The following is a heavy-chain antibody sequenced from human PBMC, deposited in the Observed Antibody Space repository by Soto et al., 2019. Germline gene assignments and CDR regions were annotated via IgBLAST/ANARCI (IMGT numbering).Heavy chain of an antibody. CDR3: ARALVRFLDWVPDHYYYTMDV. CDR2: INPNSGDT. D-gene: IGHD3-3*01. J-gene: IGHJ6*02. V-gene: IGHV1-2*02. Sequence: QVQLVQSGAEVKKPGASVKVSCKPSGHTFTAYYIHWVRQAPGQGLEWMGWINPNSGDTNYSQKFQCRVTMTRDTSIRTVYMELSGLRSDDTAVYYCARALVRFLDWVPDHYYYTMDVWGQGTTVTVSS. CDR1: GHTFTAYY.